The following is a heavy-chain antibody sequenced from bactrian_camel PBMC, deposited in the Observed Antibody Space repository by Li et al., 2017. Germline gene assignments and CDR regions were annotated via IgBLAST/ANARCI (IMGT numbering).Heavy chain of an antibody. J-gene: IGHJ4*01. CDR3: AMLYPAYAVVADETNY. V-gene: IGHV3S9*01. CDR2: IGIDGTT. CDR1: GLTFSAHD. Sequence: HVQLVESGGGLVQPGGSLRLSCAVSGLTFSAHDMAWVRQSPQTSWLERERVARIGIDGTTTYADSVKGRFTISKDNAKNTLYLQLNSLKTEGTAMYYCAMLYPAYAVVADETNYWGQGTQVTVS. D-gene: IGHD6*01.